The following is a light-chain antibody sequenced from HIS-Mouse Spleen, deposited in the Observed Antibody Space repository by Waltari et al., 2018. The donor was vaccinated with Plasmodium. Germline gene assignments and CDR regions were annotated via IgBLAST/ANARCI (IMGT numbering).Light chain of an antibody. J-gene: IGLJ3*02. CDR1: ALPMNS. V-gene: IGLV3-10*01. CDR3: YSTDSSGNHRV. CDR2: EDS. Sequence: SYELTQPPSVSVSPGQTARTTCSGDALPMNSAYWYQQKSGQAPVLVIYEDSKRPSGIPERFSGSSSGTMATLTISGAQVEDEADYYCYSTDSSGNHRVFGGGTKLTVL.